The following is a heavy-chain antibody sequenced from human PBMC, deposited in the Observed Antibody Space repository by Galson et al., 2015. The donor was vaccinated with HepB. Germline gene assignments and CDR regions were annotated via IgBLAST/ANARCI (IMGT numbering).Heavy chain of an antibody. D-gene: IGHD4-11*01. Sequence: SLRLSCAASGFTFSSCGMHWVRQAPGKGLEWVAVISYDGSNKYYADSVKGRFTISRDNSKNTLYLQMNSLRAEDTAVYYCANGDYSNPSDYYGMDVWGQGTTVTVSS. CDR2: ISYDGSNK. J-gene: IGHJ6*02. V-gene: IGHV3-30*18. CDR1: GFTFSSCG. CDR3: ANGDYSNPSDYYGMDV.